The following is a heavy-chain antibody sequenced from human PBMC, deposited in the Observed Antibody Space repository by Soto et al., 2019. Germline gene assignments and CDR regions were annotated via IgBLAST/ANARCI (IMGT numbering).Heavy chain of an antibody. J-gene: IGHJ4*02. V-gene: IGHV3-9*01. CDR1: YA. D-gene: IGHD2-8*01. CDR3: AKDTAPGFYDANGHLDY. CDR2: INWDSGDI. Sequence: YAMHWVRQVPGKGLEWVSGINWDSGDIGYADSVKGRFTISRDNAKNSLYLQMNSLKTEDTALYYCAKDTAPGFYDANGHLDYWGQGTPVTVSS.